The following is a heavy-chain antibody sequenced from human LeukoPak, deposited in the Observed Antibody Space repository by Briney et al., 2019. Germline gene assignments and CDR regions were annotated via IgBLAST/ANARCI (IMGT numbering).Heavy chain of an antibody. CDR2: IIPILGIA. V-gene: IGHV1-69*04. CDR3: ASTGKYYDILTGYWVV. D-gene: IGHD3-9*01. J-gene: IGHJ6*02. CDR1: GGTFSSYA. Sequence: ASVKDSCKASGGTFSSYAISWVRQAPGQGLEWMGRIIPILGIANYAQKFQGRVTITADKSTSTAYMELSSLRSEDTAVYYCASTGKYYDILTGYWVVWGQGTTVTVSS.